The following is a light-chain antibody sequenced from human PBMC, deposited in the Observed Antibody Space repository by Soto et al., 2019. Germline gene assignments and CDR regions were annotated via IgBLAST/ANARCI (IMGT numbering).Light chain of an antibody. Sequence: EIVLTQSPGTLSVSPGERATLSCRASQSVGSSYLAWYQQKRGQAPRLLTYAASSRATGIPDRFSGSGSGTDFTLTISRLEPEDFAVYYCQQYGSSSYTFGQGTKLEIK. J-gene: IGKJ2*01. V-gene: IGKV3-20*01. CDR3: QQYGSSSYT. CDR2: AAS. CDR1: QSVGSSY.